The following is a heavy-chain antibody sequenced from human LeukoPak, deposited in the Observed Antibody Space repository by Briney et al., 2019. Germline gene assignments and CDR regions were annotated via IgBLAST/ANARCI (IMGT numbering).Heavy chain of an antibody. V-gene: IGHV4-34*01. CDR3: ARGIGRSPGFSGVNYYYYGMDV. J-gene: IGHJ6*02. CDR2: INHSGST. CDR1: GGSFSGYY. D-gene: IGHD6-25*01. Sequence: PSETLSLTCAVYGGSFSGYYWSWIRQPPVKGLEWIGEINHSGSTNYNPSLKSRVTISVDTSKNQFSLKLSSVTAADTAVYYCARGIGRSPGFSGVNYYYYGMDVWGQGTTVTVSS.